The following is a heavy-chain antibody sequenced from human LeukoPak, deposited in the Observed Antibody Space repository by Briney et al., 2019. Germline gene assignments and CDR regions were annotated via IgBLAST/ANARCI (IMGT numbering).Heavy chain of an antibody. D-gene: IGHD3-10*01. V-gene: IGHV5-51*01. J-gene: IGHJ5*02. Sequence: GESLKISCKGSGYSFTSYWIGWVRQMPGKGLELMGIIYPGDSDTRYSPSFQGQVTISADKSISTAYLQWRSLKASDTAMYYCARHGYYYGSGTVTGDWFDPWGQGTLVTVSS. CDR3: ARHGYYYGSGTVTGDWFDP. CDR1: GYSFTSYW. CDR2: IYPGDSDT.